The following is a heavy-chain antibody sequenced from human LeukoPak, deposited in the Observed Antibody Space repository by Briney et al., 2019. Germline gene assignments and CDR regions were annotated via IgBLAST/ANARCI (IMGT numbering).Heavy chain of an antibody. Sequence: PSETLSLTCTVSGGSISSSSYYWGWIRQPPGKGLEWIGSIYYSGSTYYNPSLKNRVTISVDTSKNQFSLKLSSVTAADTAVYYCARTAVAGWYYFDYWGQGTLVTVSS. CDR2: IYYSGST. V-gene: IGHV4-39*01. CDR1: GGSISSSSYY. J-gene: IGHJ4*02. CDR3: ARTAVAGWYYFDY. D-gene: IGHD6-19*01.